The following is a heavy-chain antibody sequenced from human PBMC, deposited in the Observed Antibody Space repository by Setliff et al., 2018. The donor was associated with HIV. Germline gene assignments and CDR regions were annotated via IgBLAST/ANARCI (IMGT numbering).Heavy chain of an antibody. CDR2: IYFIGST. D-gene: IGHD2-21*01. J-gene: IGHJ1*01. CDR3: ARYHIGGIQYFQH. Sequence: SETLSLTCTVSGGSISSGGYSWSWIRQHPGKGLEWIGYIYFIGSTYYNPSLKSRVTISVDTSKNQFSLKVSSVTAADTAVYYCARYHIGGIQYFQHWGQGALVTVSS. CDR1: GGSISSGGYS. V-gene: IGHV4-31*03.